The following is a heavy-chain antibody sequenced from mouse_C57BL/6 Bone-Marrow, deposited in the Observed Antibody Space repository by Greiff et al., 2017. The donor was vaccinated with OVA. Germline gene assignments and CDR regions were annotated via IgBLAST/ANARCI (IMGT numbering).Heavy chain of an antibody. CDR1: GFNIKDDY. J-gene: IGHJ2*01. D-gene: IGHD1-1*01. CDR3: TTSRITTPNYFDY. CDR2: IDPENGDT. V-gene: IGHV14-4*01. Sequence: EVQLQQSGAELVRPGASVKLSCTASGFNIKDDYMHWVKQRPEQGLEWIGWIDPENGDTEYASKFQGKATITADTSSNTAYLQLSSLTSEYTTVYYCTTSRITTPNYFDYWGQGTTLTVSS.